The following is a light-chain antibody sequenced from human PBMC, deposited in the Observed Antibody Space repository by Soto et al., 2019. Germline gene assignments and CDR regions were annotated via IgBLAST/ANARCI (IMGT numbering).Light chain of an antibody. CDR3: QQYDNFPPIT. V-gene: IGKV1-33*01. J-gene: IGKJ5*01. CDR2: DAS. CDR1: QDISNH. Sequence: DIQMTQSPSSLSASVGARVTSTCQASQDISNHLNWYQQKPGKAPELLXCDASNLEPGVPSRFSGSGSGTDFTLTISSLQPEDVATYFCQQYDNFPPITFGQGTRLEIK.